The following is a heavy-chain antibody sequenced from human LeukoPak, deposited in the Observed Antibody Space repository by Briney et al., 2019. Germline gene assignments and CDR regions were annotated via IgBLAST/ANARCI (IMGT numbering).Heavy chain of an antibody. D-gene: IGHD2-21*02. CDR3: ARVGYCGGDCYSGDYYHYMDV. CDR2: INHSGST. CDR1: GGSFSGYY. V-gene: IGHV4-34*01. J-gene: IGHJ6*03. Sequence: SETLSLTCAVYGGSFSGYYWSWIRQPPGKGLEWIGEINHSGSTNYNPSLKSRVTISVDTSKNQFSLKLSSVTAADTAVYYCARVGYCGGDCYSGDYYHYMDVWGKGTTVTVSS.